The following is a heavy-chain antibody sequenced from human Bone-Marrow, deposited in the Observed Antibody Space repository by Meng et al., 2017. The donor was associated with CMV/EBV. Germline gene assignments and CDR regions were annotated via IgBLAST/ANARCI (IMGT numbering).Heavy chain of an antibody. Sequence: GESLKISCAASGFTFSSYAMHWVRQAPGKGLEWVAVISYDGSNKYYADSVKGRFTISRDNSKNTLYLQMHSLRAEDSAVYYCARDAQHYNFWSGNVYYYGMDVWGQGTTVTVSS. V-gene: IGHV3-30-3*01. CDR1: GFTFSSYA. CDR2: ISYDGSNK. CDR3: ARDAQHYNFWSGNVYYYGMDV. D-gene: IGHD3-3*01. J-gene: IGHJ6*02.